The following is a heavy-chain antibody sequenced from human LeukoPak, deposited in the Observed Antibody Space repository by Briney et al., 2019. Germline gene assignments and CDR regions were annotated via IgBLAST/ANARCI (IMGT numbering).Heavy chain of an antibody. CDR2: ISAYNGNT. J-gene: IGHJ5*02. CDR1: GYTFTSYG. CDR3: ARDGGGLRFLEWSIEAYWFDP. V-gene: IGHV1-18*01. D-gene: IGHD3-3*01. Sequence: VASVKVSCKASGYTFTSYGISWVRQAPGQGLEWMGWISAYNGNTNYAQKLQGRVTMTTDTSTSTAYMELRSLRSDDTAVYYCARDGGGLRFLEWSIEAYWFDPWGQGTLVTVSS.